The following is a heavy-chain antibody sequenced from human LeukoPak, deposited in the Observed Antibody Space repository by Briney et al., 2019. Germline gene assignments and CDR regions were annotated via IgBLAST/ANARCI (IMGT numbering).Heavy chain of an antibody. V-gene: IGHV3-23*01. CDR1: GFTFSSYG. CDR3: AKDLGVLRYFDWPDPPDY. J-gene: IGHJ4*02. CDR2: ISGSGGST. Sequence: GGSLRLSCAASGFTFSSYGMSWVRQAPGKGLEWVSAISGSGGSTYYAVSVKGRFTISRDNSKNTLYLQMNSLRAEDTAVYYCAKDLGVLRYFDWPDPPDYWGQGTLVTVSS. D-gene: IGHD3-9*01.